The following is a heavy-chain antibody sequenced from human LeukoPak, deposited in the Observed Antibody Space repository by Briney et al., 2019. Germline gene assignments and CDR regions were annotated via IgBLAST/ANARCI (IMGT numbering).Heavy chain of an antibody. D-gene: IGHD7-27*01. CDR1: KYRSPREG. CDR3: ASGAGEPFDY. J-gene: IGHJ4*02. Sequence: SVKHPLKCSKYRSPREGMHWIPQAPPQQLERMGLINPNSCVTYSTQNFQGRVTMTTDTSISTAYMDLSRLKSDDTAVYYCASGAGEPFDYWGQGTLVTVSS. CDR2: INPNSCVT. V-gene: IGHV1-2*02.